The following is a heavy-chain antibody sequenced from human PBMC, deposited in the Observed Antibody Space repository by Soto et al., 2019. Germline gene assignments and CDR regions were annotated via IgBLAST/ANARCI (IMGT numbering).Heavy chain of an antibody. Sequence: QVQLQESGPGLVKPSETLSLTCTVSGGSISSYYWNWIRQPPGKGLEWIGYISYSGSTNYNPSLKSRVTTSVDTSKNQFSLKLSSMPAADTAVYYCARGGRAVGAEGVFDYWGQGTLVTVSS. V-gene: IGHV4-59*01. J-gene: IGHJ4*02. CDR1: GGSISSYY. CDR3: ARGGRAVGAEGVFDY. D-gene: IGHD1-26*01. CDR2: ISYSGST.